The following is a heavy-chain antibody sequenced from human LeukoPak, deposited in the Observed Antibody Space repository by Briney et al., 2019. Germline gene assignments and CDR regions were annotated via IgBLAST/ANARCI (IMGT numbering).Heavy chain of an antibody. CDR2: IKQDGSEK. CDR1: GFTFSSYW. Sequence: PGGSLRLSCAASGFTFSSYWMSWVRQAPGKGLEWVANIKQDGSEKYYVDSVKGRFTISRDNAKNSLYLQMNSLRAEDTAVYYCAKKRGTPVTAIDIWGQGTMPTVSS. D-gene: IGHD4-17*01. V-gene: IGHV3-7*05. CDR3: AKKRGTPVTAIDI. J-gene: IGHJ3*02.